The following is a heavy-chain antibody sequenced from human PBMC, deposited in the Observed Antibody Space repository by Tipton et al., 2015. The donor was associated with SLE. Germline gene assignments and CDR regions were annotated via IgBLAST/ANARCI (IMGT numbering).Heavy chain of an antibody. V-gene: IGHV4-61*10. J-gene: IGHJ3*02. CDR3: ARVKRSPRAFDI. CDR2: IYYSGST. CDR1: GGSISSGSYY. D-gene: IGHD1-26*01. Sequence: LRLSCTVSGGSISSGSYYRSWIRQPAGKGLEWIGRIYYSGSTNYNPSLKSRVTISVDTSKNQFSLKLSSVTAADTAVYYCARVKRSPRAFDIWGQGTMVTVSS.